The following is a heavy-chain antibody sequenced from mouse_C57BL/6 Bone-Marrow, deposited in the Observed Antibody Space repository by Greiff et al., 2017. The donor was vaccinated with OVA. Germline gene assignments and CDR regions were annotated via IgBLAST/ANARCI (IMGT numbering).Heavy chain of an antibody. D-gene: IGHD2-2*01. Sequence: VQLKESGAELVRPGASVKLSCTASGFTIKDDYMHWVKQRPEQGLEWIGWIDPENGDTEYASKFQGKATITADTSSNTAYLQLSSLTSEDTAVYYCTTFYGYCTAWFAYWDQGTLVTVSA. CDR1: GFTIKDDY. V-gene: IGHV14-4*01. J-gene: IGHJ3*01. CDR3: TTFYGYCTAWFAY. CDR2: IDPENGDT.